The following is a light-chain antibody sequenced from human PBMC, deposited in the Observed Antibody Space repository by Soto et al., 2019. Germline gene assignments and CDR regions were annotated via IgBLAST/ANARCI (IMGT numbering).Light chain of an antibody. CDR1: NSNIGSNF. J-gene: IGLJ1*01. Sequence: QSVLTQPPSASGTPGQRVTIPCSGNNSNIGSNFVYWYQQFPGTAPKLLIHRNSQRPSGVPDRFSGSKSGTSASLAISGLRSEDDADYYCASWDDTLSGRYVFGSGTKGTGL. V-gene: IGLV1-47*01. CDR3: ASWDDTLSGRYV. CDR2: RNS.